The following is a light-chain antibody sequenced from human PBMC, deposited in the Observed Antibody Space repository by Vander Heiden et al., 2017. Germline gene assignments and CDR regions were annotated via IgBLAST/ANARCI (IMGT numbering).Light chain of an antibody. Sequence: IVMTQSPATLSVSPGERVTFSCRASQTVSGNLAWYQQKPGQAPRLLIYCASTRATGIPARFSGSGSGTDFTLTISSLQSEDFAVYYCQQYNNWPRTFGQGTKVEIK. CDR3: QQYNNWPRT. CDR2: CAS. V-gene: IGKV3-15*01. CDR1: QTVSGN. J-gene: IGKJ1*01.